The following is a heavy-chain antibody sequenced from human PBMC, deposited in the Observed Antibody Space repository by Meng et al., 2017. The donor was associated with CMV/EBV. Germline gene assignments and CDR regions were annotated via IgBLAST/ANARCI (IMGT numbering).Heavy chain of an antibody. D-gene: IGHD6-19*01. V-gene: IGHV3-30-3*01. CDR2: ISYDGSNK. CDR1: GFTFSSYA. Sequence: GESLKISCAASGFTFSSYAMHWVRQAPGKGLERVAVISYDGSNKYYADSVKGRFTISRDNAKNSLYLQMNSLRAEDTALYHCAKDGQWLVRAYFDYWGQGTLVTVSS. CDR3: AKDGQWLVRAYFDY. J-gene: IGHJ4*02.